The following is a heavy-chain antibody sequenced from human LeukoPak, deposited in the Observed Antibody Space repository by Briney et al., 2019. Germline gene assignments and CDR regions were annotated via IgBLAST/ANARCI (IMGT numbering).Heavy chain of an antibody. CDR3: ARAFNYYDSSGTRWYFDL. CDR2: IYTSGST. J-gene: IGHJ2*01. D-gene: IGHD3-22*01. V-gene: IGHV4-4*07. Sequence: SETLSLTCTVSGGSITSGGSISTAGNYWIWIRQPAGQGLEWIGRIYTSGSTNYNPSLKSRVTMSVDTSKNQFSLKLSSVTAADTAVYYCARAFNYYDSSGTRWYFDLWGRGTLVTVSS. CDR1: GGSITSGGSISTAGNY.